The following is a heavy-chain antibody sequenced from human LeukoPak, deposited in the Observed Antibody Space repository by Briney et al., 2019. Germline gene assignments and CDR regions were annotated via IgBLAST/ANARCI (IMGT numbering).Heavy chain of an antibody. Sequence: GASVKVSCKASGGTFSSYAISWVRQAPGQGLEWMGGIIPIFGTANYAQKFQGRVTITADKSTSTAYMELSSLRSEDTAVYYCARVPYGDYGVIDYWGQGTLVTVSS. J-gene: IGHJ4*02. V-gene: IGHV1-69*06. CDR1: GGTFSSYA. CDR2: IIPIFGTA. CDR3: ARVPYGDYGVIDY. D-gene: IGHD4-17*01.